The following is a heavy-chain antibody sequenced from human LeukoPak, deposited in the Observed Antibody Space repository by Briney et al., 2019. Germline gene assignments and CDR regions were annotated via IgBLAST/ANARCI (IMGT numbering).Heavy chain of an antibody. CDR1: GGSISSSSYY. V-gene: IGHV4-39*07. CDR2: IYYSGST. Sequence: PSETLPLTCTVSGGSISSSSYYWGWIRQPPGKGLEWIGSIYYSGSTYYNPSLKSRVTISVDTSKNQFSLKLSSVTAADTAVYYCGRDPDTYWGQGTLVTVSS. J-gene: IGHJ4*02. CDR3: GRDPDTY.